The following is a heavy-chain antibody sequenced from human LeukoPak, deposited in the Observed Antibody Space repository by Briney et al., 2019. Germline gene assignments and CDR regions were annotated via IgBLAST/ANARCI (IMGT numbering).Heavy chain of an antibody. D-gene: IGHD1-26*01. CDR2: IYYSGST. CDR3: AREPLRHHAFDI. Sequence: TLSLTCTVSGGSISSGDYYWRWIRQPPGKGLGWIGYIYYSGSTYYNPSLKSRVTISVDTSKNQFSLKLSSVTAADTAVYYCAREPLRHHAFDIWGQGTMVTVSS. CDR1: GGSISSGDYY. V-gene: IGHV4-30-4*08. J-gene: IGHJ3*02.